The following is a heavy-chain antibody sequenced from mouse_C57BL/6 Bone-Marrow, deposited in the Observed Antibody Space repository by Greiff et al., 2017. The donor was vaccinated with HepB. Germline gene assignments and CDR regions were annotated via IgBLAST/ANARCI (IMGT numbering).Heavy chain of an antibody. Sequence: VKLMESGPGLVQPSQSLSITCTVSGFSLTSYGVHWVRQSPGKGLEWLGVIWSGGSTDYNAAFISRLSISKDNSKSQVFFKMNSLQADDTAIYYCARNGIITTVVARYYAMDYWGQGTSVTVSS. J-gene: IGHJ4*01. CDR1: GFSLTSYG. CDR3: ARNGIITTVVARYYAMDY. V-gene: IGHV2-2*01. CDR2: IWSGGST. D-gene: IGHD1-1*01.